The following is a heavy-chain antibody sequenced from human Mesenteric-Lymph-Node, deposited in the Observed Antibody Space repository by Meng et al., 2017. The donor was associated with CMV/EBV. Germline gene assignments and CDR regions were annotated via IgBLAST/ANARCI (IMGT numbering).Heavy chain of an antibody. CDR2: SNAGNGNT. J-gene: IGHJ4*02. CDR1: GYTFTSYA. V-gene: IGHV1-3*02. CDR3: ARGSAVGYCTNGVCHSHFGS. D-gene: IGHD2-8*01. Sequence: ASVKVSCKASGYTFTSYAMHWVRQAPGQRLEWMGWSNAGNGNTKYSQEFQGRVTITTDESTTTAYLELRNLRSEDTAVYYCARGSAVGYCTNGVCHSHFGSWGQGTLVTVSS.